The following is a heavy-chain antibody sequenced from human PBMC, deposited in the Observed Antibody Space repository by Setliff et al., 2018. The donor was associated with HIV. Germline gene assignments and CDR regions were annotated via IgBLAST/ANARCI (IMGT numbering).Heavy chain of an antibody. CDR1: GGSFTTYY. D-gene: IGHD3-10*01. CDR2: INHIGST. V-gene: IGHV4-34*01. Sequence: SETLSLTCAVYGGSFTTYYWSWIRQPPGKGLEWIGEINHIGSTNYNPSLKSRVTISIDTSKNQFSLKLTSVTAADTAMYYCAREAYGSGSYPSFGLDYWGQGTLVTVSS. CDR3: AREAYGSGSYPSFGLDY. J-gene: IGHJ4*02.